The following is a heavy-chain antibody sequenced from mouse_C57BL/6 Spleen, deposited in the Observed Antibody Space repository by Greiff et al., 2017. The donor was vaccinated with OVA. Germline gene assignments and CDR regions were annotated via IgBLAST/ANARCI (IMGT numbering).Heavy chain of an antibody. V-gene: IGHV2-2*01. J-gene: IGHJ2*01. CDR1: GFSLTSYG. Sequence: QVQLQQSGPGLVQPSQSLSITCTVSGFSLTSYGVHWVRQSPGKGLEWLGVIWSGGITDYNAAFISRLSISKDNSKSQVFFKMNSLQADDTAIYYCATSDSSGYVDYWGQGTTLTVSS. CDR3: ATSDSSGYVDY. CDR2: IWSGGIT. D-gene: IGHD3-2*02.